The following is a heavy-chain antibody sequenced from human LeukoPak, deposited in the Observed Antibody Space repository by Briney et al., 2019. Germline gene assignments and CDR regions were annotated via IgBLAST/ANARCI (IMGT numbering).Heavy chain of an antibody. Sequence: RGSLRLSCAVSRFTFSSFSMNWVRQAPRKGLEWVPYISSTGSTIYYANSVKGRFTVSRDNAKDSLYLQMNNLRDEDTAVYYCARDLISGDYTFDYWGQGALVAVSS. CDR3: ARDLISGDYTFDY. CDR1: RFTFSSFS. V-gene: IGHV3-48*02. CDR2: ISSTGSTI. J-gene: IGHJ4*02. D-gene: IGHD4-11*01.